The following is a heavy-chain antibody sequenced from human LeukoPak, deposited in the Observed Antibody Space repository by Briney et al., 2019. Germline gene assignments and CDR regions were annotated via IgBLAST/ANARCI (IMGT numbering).Heavy chain of an antibody. D-gene: IGHD2-2*01. J-gene: IGHJ4*02. CDR3: ARDETDLVVPAALDY. CDR2: IKQDGSEK. Sequence: GGSERLSCAASGFTFSSYWMSCVRQAPGKGLEWVANIKQDGSEKYYVDSVKGRFTISRDNAKNSLYLQMNSLRAEDTAVYYCARDETDLVVPAALDYWGQGTLVTVSS. CDR1: GFTFSSYW. V-gene: IGHV3-7*01.